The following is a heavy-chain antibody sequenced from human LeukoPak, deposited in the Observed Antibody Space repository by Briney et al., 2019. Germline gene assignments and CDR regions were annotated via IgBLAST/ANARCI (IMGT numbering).Heavy chain of an antibody. CDR3: ARDVGVGVAGDYYFDY. V-gene: IGHV1-69*13. CDR2: IIPIFGTA. J-gene: IGHJ4*02. Sequence: ASVKVSCKASGGTFGSYAISWVRQAPGQGLEWMGGIIPIFGTANYAQKFQGRVTITADESTSTAYMELSSLRSEDTAVYYCARDVGVGVAGDYYFDYWGQGTLVTVSS. D-gene: IGHD1-26*01. CDR1: GGTFGSYA.